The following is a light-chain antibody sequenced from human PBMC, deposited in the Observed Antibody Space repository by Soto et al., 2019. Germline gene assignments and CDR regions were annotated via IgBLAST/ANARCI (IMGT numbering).Light chain of an antibody. V-gene: IGKV3-20*01. CDR3: QKYGSSVT. CDR1: QSVYNNY. J-gene: IGKJ4*01. Sequence: EIVLTQSPGSLSLSPGERATLSCSASQSVYNNYIAWYQHSPGQAPRVLIYGASTRATGTTDRFSGSGSGTDFTLTSTRLEPEDSALYYCQKYGSSVTFGGGTKVE. CDR2: GAS.